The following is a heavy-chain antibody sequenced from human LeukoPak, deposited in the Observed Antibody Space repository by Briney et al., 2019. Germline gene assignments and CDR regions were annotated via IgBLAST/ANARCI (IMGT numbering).Heavy chain of an antibody. J-gene: IGHJ4*02. V-gene: IGHV3-23*01. CDR3: AKRGIVIRAVIIIGFHKEAYYFDY. D-gene: IGHD3-10*01. CDR2: ISERGGST. CDR1: GFTFSSYS. Sequence: GGSLRLSCAASGFTFSSYSMNWVRQAPGKGLEWVSGISERGGSTNYADSVKGRFIISRDTSKNTVYLQMNSLRVEDTAVYFCAKRGIVIRAVIIIGFHKEAYYFDYWGQGILVTVSS.